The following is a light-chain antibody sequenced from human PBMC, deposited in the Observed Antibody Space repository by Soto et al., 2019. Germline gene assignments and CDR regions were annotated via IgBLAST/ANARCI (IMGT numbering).Light chain of an antibody. Sequence: QSVLTQPPSVSGAPGQRVTISCTGSSSNIGAGYDVHWYQLLPGTAPKLLIYVNSNRPSGVPDRFSGSKSGTSASLAITGLQAEDEADYYCQSYDSSLSGSVFGGGTKVTVL. J-gene: IGLJ3*02. CDR1: SSNIGAGYD. CDR2: VNS. CDR3: QSYDSSLSGSV. V-gene: IGLV1-40*01.